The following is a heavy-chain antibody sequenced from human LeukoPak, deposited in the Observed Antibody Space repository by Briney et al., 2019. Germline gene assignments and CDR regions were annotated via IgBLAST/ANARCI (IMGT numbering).Heavy chain of an antibody. CDR2: IYYSGNT. D-gene: IGHD6-19*01. V-gene: IGHV4-39*07. J-gene: IGHJ5*02. CDR1: RGSISSSGHY. Sequence: SETLSLTCTVSRGSISSSGHYWGWLRQPPGKGLEWIGTIYYSGNTFYNPSLKSRVTISVDTSKNQFSLQLNSVTPEDTAVYYCARVAVSGTDWFDPWGQGTLVIVSS. CDR3: ARVAVSGTDWFDP.